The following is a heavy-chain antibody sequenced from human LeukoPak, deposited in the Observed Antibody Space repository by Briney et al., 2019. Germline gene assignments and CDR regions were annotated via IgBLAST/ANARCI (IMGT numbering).Heavy chain of an antibody. V-gene: IGHV3-7*01. Sequence: GGSLRLSCAASGFTFSTYWMSWVRQAPGKGLEWVANIKEDGSETYYVDSLRGRFAISRDSLKNSLYLQINSLRAEDTAVYYCGRDSFETDIDYWGQGTLVTVSS. J-gene: IGHJ4*02. CDR3: GRDSFETDIDY. CDR1: GFTFSTYW. CDR2: IKEDGSET. D-gene: IGHD1-14*01.